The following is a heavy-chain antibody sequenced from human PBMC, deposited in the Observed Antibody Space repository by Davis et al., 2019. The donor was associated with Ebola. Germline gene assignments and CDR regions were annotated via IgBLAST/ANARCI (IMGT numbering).Heavy chain of an antibody. Sequence: GESLKISCAASGFTFSSYWMSWVRQAPGKGLEWVANIKQGGSEKYYVDSVKGRFTISRDNAKNSLYLQMNSLKTEDTAVYYCTGADYGDYGVFDYWGQGTLVTVSS. D-gene: IGHD4-17*01. CDR1: GFTFSSYW. CDR2: IKQGGSEK. J-gene: IGHJ4*02. CDR3: TGADYGDYGVFDY. V-gene: IGHV3-7*03.